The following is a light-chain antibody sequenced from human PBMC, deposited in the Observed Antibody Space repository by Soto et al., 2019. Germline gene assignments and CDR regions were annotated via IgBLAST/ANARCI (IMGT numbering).Light chain of an antibody. CDR3: HQYHHWPPSFT. CDR1: QSVSRN. V-gene: IGKV3-15*01. CDR2: AAS. Sequence: EIVLTQSPATLSVSSGERATLSCRASQSVSRNLAWYQHKPGQAPRLLIYAASTRATGIPARFSGSGSGTDFTLTISSLQSEDFAVYYCHQYHHWPPSFTFGPGTKVDIK. J-gene: IGKJ3*01.